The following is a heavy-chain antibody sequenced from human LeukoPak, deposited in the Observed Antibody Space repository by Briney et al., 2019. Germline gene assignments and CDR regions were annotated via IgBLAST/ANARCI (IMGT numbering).Heavy chain of an antibody. CDR2: IYYSGST. J-gene: IGHJ4*02. V-gene: IGHV4-59*01. CDR1: GDSISSYY. Sequence: SETLSLTCTVSGDSISSYYWSWIRQPPGKGLEWIGYIYYSGSTNYNPSLKSRVTISVDTSKNQFSLKLSSVTAADTAVYYCARGIAARHDYWGQGTLVTVSS. D-gene: IGHD6-6*01. CDR3: ARGIAARHDY.